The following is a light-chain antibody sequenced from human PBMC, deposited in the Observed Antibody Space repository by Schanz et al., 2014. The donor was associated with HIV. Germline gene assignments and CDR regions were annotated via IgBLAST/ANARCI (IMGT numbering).Light chain of an antibody. CDR2: GYS. CDR1: SSNIGTGYD. V-gene: IGLV1-40*01. CDR3: AAWDDSLSGPVIV. Sequence: QSILAQPLSVSGAPGQRVTISCTGSSSNIGTGYDVHWYQVLPGIAPKLLIFGYSNRPSGVPDRFSGSKSDSSASLTITGLQPEDEADYYCAAWDDSLSGPVIVFGTGTKLTVL. J-gene: IGLJ1*01.